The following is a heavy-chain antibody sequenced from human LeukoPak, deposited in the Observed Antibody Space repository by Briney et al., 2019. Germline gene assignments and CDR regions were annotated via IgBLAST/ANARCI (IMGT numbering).Heavy chain of an antibody. J-gene: IGHJ4*02. CDR1: GFTFSSYA. CDR3: AKGNVGSWYSGLDC. CDR2: ISYSGSST. D-gene: IGHD2-15*01. Sequence: GGSLRLSCAASGFTFSSYAMNWVRQAPGKGLEWVSVISYSGSSTYYADSVKDRFTISRDNSKNTLYLQMNSLRAEDTAVYYCAKGNVGSWYSGLDCWGQGTLVTVSS. V-gene: IGHV3-23*01.